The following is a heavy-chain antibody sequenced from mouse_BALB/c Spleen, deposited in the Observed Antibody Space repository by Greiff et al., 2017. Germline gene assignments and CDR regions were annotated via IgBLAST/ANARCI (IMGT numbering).Heavy chain of an antibody. J-gene: IGHJ4*01. V-gene: IGHV5-17*02. Sequence: EVKLVESGGGLVQPGGSRKLSCAASGFTFSSFGMHWVRQAPEKGLEWVAYISSGSSTIYYADTVKGRFTISRDNPKNTLFLQMTSLRSEDTAMYYCARYWDGPWAMDYWGQGTSVTVSS. CDR1: GFTFSSFG. CDR2: ISSGSSTI. CDR3: ARYWDGPWAMDY. D-gene: IGHD4-1*01.